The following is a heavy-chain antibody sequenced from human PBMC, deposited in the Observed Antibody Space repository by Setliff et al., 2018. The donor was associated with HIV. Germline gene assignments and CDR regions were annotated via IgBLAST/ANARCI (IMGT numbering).Heavy chain of an antibody. D-gene: IGHD5-12*01. CDR1: GYTFTGYY. CDR2: INTGNGNT. V-gene: IGHV1-3*04. J-gene: IGHJ2*01. Sequence: ASVKVSCKASGYTFTGYYIHWVRQAPGQGLEWMGWINTGNGNTKYSQKFQGRITISRDTSASTAYMELRSLGSEDTAVYFCARERASGKPPLLNWYFDLWGRGTLVTVSS. CDR3: ARERASGKPPLLNWYFDL.